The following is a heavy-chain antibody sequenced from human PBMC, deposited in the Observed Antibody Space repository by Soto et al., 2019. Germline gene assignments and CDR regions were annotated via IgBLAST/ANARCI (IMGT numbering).Heavy chain of an antibody. CDR3: ARPAFCDYWYFDL. Sequence: QAQLVQSGAEVKKPGSSVKVSCKASGGTFSSHTFSWVRQAPGQGLEWMGRIIPALGTATYAQKFQGRVTFTADAPATTVYLELNSLRSEDTAVYYCARPAFCDYWYFDLWGRGTLFTVSS. D-gene: IGHD2-2*01. CDR1: GGTFSSHT. J-gene: IGHJ2*01. CDR2: IIPALGTA. V-gene: IGHV1-69*08.